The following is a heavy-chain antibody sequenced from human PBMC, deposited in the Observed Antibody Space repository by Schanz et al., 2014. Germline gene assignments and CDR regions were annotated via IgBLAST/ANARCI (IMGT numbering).Heavy chain of an antibody. D-gene: IGHD3-3*01. J-gene: IGHJ4*02. Sequence: EVQLLESGGGLVQPGGSLRLSCAASGFTFRNYGMSWVRQAPGQGLEWVSAISGSGGSTYYADSVKGRFTISRDNSKNTLYLQINNLRAEDTAVYYCAKDVDFWSGYYLDYWGQGTLVTVSS. CDR2: ISGSGGST. CDR3: AKDVDFWSGYYLDY. V-gene: IGHV3-23*01. CDR1: GFTFRNYG.